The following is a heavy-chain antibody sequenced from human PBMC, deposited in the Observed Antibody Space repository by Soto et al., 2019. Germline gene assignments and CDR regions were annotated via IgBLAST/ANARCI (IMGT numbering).Heavy chain of an antibody. D-gene: IGHD3-22*01. V-gene: IGHV3-74*01. J-gene: IGHJ5*02. CDR3: ARDYYDDSRSYSVNWFDP. Sequence: PGGSLRLSCVASEFTFSKYGMHWVRQAPGKGLVWVSGINMDGTKTAYADSVKGRFTVSRDNANNTLYLQMNSLGVEDTAVYYCARDYYDDSRSYSVNWFDPGGQGTLVTVSS. CDR1: EFTFSKYG. CDR2: INMDGTKT.